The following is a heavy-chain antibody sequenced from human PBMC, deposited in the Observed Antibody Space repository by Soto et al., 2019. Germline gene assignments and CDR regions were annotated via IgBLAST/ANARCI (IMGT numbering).Heavy chain of an antibody. CDR2: TYYSGST. Sequence: QLQLQESGPGLVKPSETLSLTCTVSGGSISSSSYYWVWIRQPPGKGLEWIGGTYYSGSTYYNQYLKSTCTISVHTSSDPSPLKLSSVPAADTAVYYCAIPGGDLAYGDSRVDDAFNIWGERKIVTVSS. D-gene: IGHD4-17*01. J-gene: IGHJ3*02. CDR1: GGSISSSSYY. V-gene: IGHV4-39*01. CDR3: AIPGGDLAYGDSRVDDAFNI.